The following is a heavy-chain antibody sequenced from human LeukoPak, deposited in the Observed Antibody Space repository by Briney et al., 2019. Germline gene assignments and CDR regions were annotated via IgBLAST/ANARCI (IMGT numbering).Heavy chain of an antibody. J-gene: IGHJ4*02. Sequence: SQTLSLTCAVSGGSISSGGYSWSWIRQPPGRGLEWIEYIYHSGSTYYNPSLKSRITISVDRSKNQFSLKLSSVTAADTAVYYCASGDSRYCSGGSCYLLGYWGQGTLVTVSS. CDR3: ASGDSRYCSGGSCYLLGY. D-gene: IGHD2-15*01. CDR2: IYHSGST. CDR1: GGSISSGGYS. V-gene: IGHV4-30-2*01.